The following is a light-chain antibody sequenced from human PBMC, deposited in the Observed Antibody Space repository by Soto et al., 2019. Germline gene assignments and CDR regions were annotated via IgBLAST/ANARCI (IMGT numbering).Light chain of an antibody. V-gene: IGKV1-17*01. Sequence: DIQMTQSPSSLSASVGDRVTITCRASQAIRTDLVWYQQKPGKAPGRLIYDVSALKRGVPPRFSGSGSGTEFTLTISSLQPEDFATYYCQQYDSFSVTFGQGTKVEIK. J-gene: IGKJ1*01. CDR2: DVS. CDR1: QAIRTD. CDR3: QQYDSFSVT.